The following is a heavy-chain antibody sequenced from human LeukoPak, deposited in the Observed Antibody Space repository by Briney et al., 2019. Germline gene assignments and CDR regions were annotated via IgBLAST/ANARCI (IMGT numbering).Heavy chain of an antibody. CDR2: IYYSGST. V-gene: IGHV4-59*01. CDR3: ARGIVGSYSYYFDY. D-gene: IGHD1-26*01. Sequence: PETLSLTCTVSGGSISSYYWSWIRQPPGKGLEWIGYIYYSGSTNYNPSLKSRVTISVDTSKNQFSLKLSSVTAADTAVYYCARGIVGSYSYYFDYWGQGTLVTVSS. J-gene: IGHJ4*02. CDR1: GGSISSYY.